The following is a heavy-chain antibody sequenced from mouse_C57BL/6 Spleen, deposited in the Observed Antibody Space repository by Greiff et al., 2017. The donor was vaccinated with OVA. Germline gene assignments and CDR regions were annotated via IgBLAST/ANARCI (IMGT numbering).Heavy chain of an antibody. CDR3: SREELYYGSSSYYFDY. Sequence: VKVVETGGGLVRPGNSLKLSCVTSGFTFGNYRMHWLRQPPGKRLEWIAVITVKSDNYGANYAESVKGRFEITREDSKSRVYLERNRLREEDTVTYLCSREELYYGSSSYYFDYWGQGTTLTVSS. CDR1: GFTFGNYR. CDR2: ITVKSDNYGA. V-gene: IGHV13-2*01. D-gene: IGHD1-1*01. J-gene: IGHJ2*01.